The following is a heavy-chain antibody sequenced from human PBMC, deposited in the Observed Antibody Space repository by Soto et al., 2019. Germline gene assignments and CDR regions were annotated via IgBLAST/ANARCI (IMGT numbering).Heavy chain of an antibody. Sequence: SETLSLTCTVSGGSVSSGDYYWSWIRQPPGKGLEWIGYIYYSGRTNYNPSLKSRVTISLDTSKNQFSLELTSVTAADTAMYYCARRAVAGGYYGMDVWGQGTTVTVSS. J-gene: IGHJ6*02. CDR3: ARRAVAGGYYGMDV. CDR2: IYYSGRT. D-gene: IGHD6-19*01. CDR1: GGSVSSGDYY. V-gene: IGHV4-61*08.